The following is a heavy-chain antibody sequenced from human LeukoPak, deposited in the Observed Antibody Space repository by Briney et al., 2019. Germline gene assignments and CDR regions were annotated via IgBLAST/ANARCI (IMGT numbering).Heavy chain of an antibody. V-gene: IGHV5-51*01. CDR3: ARQSPIAVAGTGPPDY. D-gene: IGHD6-19*01. CDR2: IYTGDSDT. CDR1: GYSFTSYW. J-gene: IGHJ4*02. Sequence: AGESLKISCKGSGYSFTSYWIGWVRQAPGKGLERMGIIYTGDSDTRYSPSFQGQVTISADKSSSTAYLQWSSLTASATAMYYCARQSPIAVAGTGPPDYWGQGTLVTVSS.